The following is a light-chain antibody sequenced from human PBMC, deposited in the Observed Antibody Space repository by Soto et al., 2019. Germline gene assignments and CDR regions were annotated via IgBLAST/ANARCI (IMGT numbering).Light chain of an antibody. CDR3: GAWDSSLSVVL. J-gene: IGLJ2*01. V-gene: IGLV1-51*01. Sequence: QSVLTQPPSMSAAPGQKVTISCSGSTSNIENNYVSWYQHRPGTAPKLLIYDNDERPSGIPDRFSASKSGTSATLGITGLQIGDEADYYCGAWDSSLSVVLFGGGTKLTVL. CDR1: TSNIENNY. CDR2: DND.